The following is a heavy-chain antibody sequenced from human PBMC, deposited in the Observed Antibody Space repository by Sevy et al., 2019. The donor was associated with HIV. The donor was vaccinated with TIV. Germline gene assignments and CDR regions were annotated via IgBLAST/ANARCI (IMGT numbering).Heavy chain of an antibody. CDR2: IHDSGST. V-gene: IGHV4-59*01. CDR1: GSSISHYY. D-gene: IGHD4-17*01. Sequence: SETLSLTCTVSGSSISHYYWSWIRQPPGKGLEWIGYIHDSGSTNCNPSLKSRVTISLDTSKNQLSLNLSSVTAADTAVYYCARDGSEGQAYGNNFFDYWGQGTLVTVSS. J-gene: IGHJ4*02. CDR3: ARDGSEGQAYGNNFFDY.